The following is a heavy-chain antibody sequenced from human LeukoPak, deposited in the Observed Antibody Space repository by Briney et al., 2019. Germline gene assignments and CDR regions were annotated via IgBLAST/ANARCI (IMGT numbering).Heavy chain of an antibody. CDR3: ATDLLGSGSYRHDY. CDR2: FDPEDGET. J-gene: IGHJ4*02. D-gene: IGHD1-26*01. V-gene: IGHV1-24*01. CDR1: GYTLTELS. Sequence: ASVKVSCKVSGYTLTELSMHWVRQAPGKGLEWMGGFDPEDGETIYAQKFQGRVTMTEDTSTDTAYMELSSLRSEDTAVYYCATDLLGSGSYRHDYWGQGTLVTVSS.